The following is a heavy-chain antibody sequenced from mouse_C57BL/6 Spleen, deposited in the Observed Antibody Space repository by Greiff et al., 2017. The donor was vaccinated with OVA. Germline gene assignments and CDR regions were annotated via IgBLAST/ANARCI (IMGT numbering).Heavy chain of an antibody. J-gene: IGHJ3*01. CDR3: ERYCCRGFAY. CDR1: GYTFTSYW. Sequence: QVQPQQPGAELVKPGALVKSSCKASGYTFTSYWMHWVKQRPGQGLEWIGMIYPNSGSTNYNEKFKSKATLTVDKSTSTAYMHRSSLTSEDSAVYYCERYCCRGFAYWGQGTLVTVSA. V-gene: IGHV1-64*01. CDR2: IYPNSGST. D-gene: IGHD6-1*01.